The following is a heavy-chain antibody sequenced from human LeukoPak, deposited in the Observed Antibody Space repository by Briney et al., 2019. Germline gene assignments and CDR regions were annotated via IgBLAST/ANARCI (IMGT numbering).Heavy chain of an antibody. Sequence: SETLSLTCAVSGGSISSSNWWSWVRQPPGKGLEWIGEIYHSGSTNYNPSLKSRVTISVDKSKNQFSLKLSSVTAADTAVYYCARGYCSSTSCYTFDYWGQGTLVPVSS. D-gene: IGHD2-2*02. V-gene: IGHV4-4*02. CDR3: ARGYCSSTSCYTFDY. CDR2: IYHSGST. CDR1: GGSISSSNW. J-gene: IGHJ4*02.